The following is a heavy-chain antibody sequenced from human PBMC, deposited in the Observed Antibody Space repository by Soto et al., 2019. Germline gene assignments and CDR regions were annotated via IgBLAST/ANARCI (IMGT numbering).Heavy chain of an antibody. Sequence: PSETLSLTCTVSGGSISSYYWSWIRQPAGKGLEWIGRIYTSGGTNYNPSLKSRVTMSVDTSKNQFSLKLSSVTAADTAVYYCARDQRYCSGGSCYRAFDPWGQGTLVTVSS. CDR2: IYTSGGT. V-gene: IGHV4-4*07. CDR1: GGSISSYY. D-gene: IGHD2-15*01. J-gene: IGHJ5*02. CDR3: ARDQRYCSGGSCYRAFDP.